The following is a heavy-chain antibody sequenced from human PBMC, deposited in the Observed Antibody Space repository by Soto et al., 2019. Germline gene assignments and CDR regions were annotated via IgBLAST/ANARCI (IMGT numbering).Heavy chain of an antibody. J-gene: IGHJ4*02. D-gene: IGHD6-19*01. CDR3: ARGSRRSSGWYSDY. CDR2: INSDGSST. V-gene: IGHV3-74*01. Sequence: GGSLRLSCAASGFTFSSYWMHWVRQAPGKGLVWVSRINSDGSSTSYADSVKGRFTISRDNAKNTLYLQMNSLRAEDTAVYYCARGSRRSSGWYSDYWGQGTLVTVSS. CDR1: GFTFSSYW.